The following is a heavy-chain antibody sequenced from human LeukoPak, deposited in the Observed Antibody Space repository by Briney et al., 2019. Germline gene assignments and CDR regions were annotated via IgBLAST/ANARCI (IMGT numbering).Heavy chain of an antibody. J-gene: IGHJ4*02. D-gene: IGHD3-22*01. CDR2: IYTSGST. CDR3: ARASYSYDINGWVPFDY. V-gene: IGHV4-61*02. Sequence: ASETLSLTCTVSGNSISSGDNYWSWIRQPAGKGLEWIGRIYTSGSTNYNPSLKSRVTISGDTSKNQFSLRLSSVTAADTAVYYCARASYSYDINGWVPFDYWGQGTLVTVSS. CDR1: GNSISSGDNY.